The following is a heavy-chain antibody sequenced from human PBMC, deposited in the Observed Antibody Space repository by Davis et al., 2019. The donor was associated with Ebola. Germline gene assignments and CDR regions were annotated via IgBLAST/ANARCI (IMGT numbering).Heavy chain of an antibody. V-gene: IGHV3-53*01. CDR2: IYSGGST. J-gene: IGHJ6*02. D-gene: IGHD5-24*01. CDR3: ARDGYNEYYGMDV. Sequence: PGGSLRLSCAASGFTVSSNYMSWVRQAPGKGLEWVSVIYSGGSTYYADSVKGRFTISRDNSKNTLYVQMNSLRAEDTAVYYCARDGYNEYYGMDVWGQGTTVTVSS. CDR1: GFTVSSNY.